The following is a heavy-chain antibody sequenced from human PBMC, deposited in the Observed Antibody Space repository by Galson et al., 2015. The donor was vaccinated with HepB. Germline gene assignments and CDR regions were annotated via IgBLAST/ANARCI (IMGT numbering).Heavy chain of an antibody. D-gene: IGHD3-10*01. CDR3: ARGPYGDVGTFDY. Sequence: SLRLSCAASGFTFSSYAMHWVRQAPGKGLEWVAVISYDGSNKYYADSVKGRFTISRDNSKNTLYLQMNSLRAEDTAVYYCARGPYGDVGTFDYWGQGTLVTVSS. CDR1: GFTFSSYA. V-gene: IGHV3-30*04. J-gene: IGHJ4*02. CDR2: ISYDGSNK.